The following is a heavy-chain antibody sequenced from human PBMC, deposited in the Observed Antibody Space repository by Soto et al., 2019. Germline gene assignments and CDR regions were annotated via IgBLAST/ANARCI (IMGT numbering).Heavy chain of an antibody. CDR3: AKDTYYHDSSGYYIFDY. D-gene: IGHD3-22*01. Sequence: PWGSLRLSCAASGFTFSSYGIHWVRQAPGKGLEWVAVISFDASNKYYTDSVRGRFTISRDNSRNTLYLQMDSLRAEDTAVYYCAKDTYYHDSSGYYIFDYWGQGTLVTVSS. CDR1: GFTFSSYG. J-gene: IGHJ4*02. V-gene: IGHV3-30*18. CDR2: ISFDASNK.